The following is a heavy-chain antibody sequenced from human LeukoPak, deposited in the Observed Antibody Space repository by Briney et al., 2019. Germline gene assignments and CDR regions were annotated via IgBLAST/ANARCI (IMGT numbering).Heavy chain of an antibody. D-gene: IGHD3-3*01. CDR2: ISYDGSNK. CDR1: GFTFSSYG. Sequence: GALRLSCAASGFTFSSYGMHWVRQAPGKGLEWVAVISYDGSNKYYADSVKGRFTISRDNSKNTLYLQMNSLRAEDTAVYYCAKDRDFGVVPYYFDYWGQGTLVTVSS. CDR3: AKDRDFGVVPYYFDY. V-gene: IGHV3-30*18. J-gene: IGHJ4*02.